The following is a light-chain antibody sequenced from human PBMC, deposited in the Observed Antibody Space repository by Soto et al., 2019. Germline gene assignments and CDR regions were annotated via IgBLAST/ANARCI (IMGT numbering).Light chain of an antibody. Sequence: EIVLTQSPGTLSLSPGERATLSCRASRSVPSSYLVWYQQKPGQAPRLLIYGISSRATGIPDRFSGSGSGTDFTLTISRLEPEDFAVYYCQHYGSSPWTFGQGTKVEVK. CDR2: GIS. CDR3: QHYGSSPWT. V-gene: IGKV3-20*01. CDR1: RSVPSSY. J-gene: IGKJ1*01.